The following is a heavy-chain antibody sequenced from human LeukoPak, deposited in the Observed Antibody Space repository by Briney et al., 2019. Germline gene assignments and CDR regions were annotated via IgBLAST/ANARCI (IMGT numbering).Heavy chain of an antibody. CDR1: GGSISSGGYS. D-gene: IGHD3-22*01. CDR2: IYHSGST. V-gene: IGHV4-30-2*01. CDR3: ARERSYDSSGYYMDAFDI. J-gene: IGHJ3*02. Sequence: PSQTLSLTCAVSGGSISSGGYSWSWIRQPPGKGLEWIGYIYHSGSTYYNPSLKSRVTISVDRSKNQFSLKLSSVTAADTAVYYCARERSYDSSGYYMDAFDIWGQGTMVTVSS.